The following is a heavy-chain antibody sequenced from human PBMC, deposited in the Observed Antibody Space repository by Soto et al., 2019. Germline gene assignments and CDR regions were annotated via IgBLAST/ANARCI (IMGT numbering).Heavy chain of an antibody. J-gene: IGHJ6*02. D-gene: IGHD2-15*01. CDR2: ISAYNGNT. Sequence: ASVKVSCKASGYTFTSYGISWVRQAPGQVLDWMGWISAYNGNTKYAQDLQGRVTMTTDTSTSTAYMELRSLRSDDTAMYYCARFSGGSYNTYYFYYGMDVWGQGTTVTVSS. CDR1: GYTFTSYG. CDR3: ARFSGGSYNTYYFYYGMDV. V-gene: IGHV1-18*04.